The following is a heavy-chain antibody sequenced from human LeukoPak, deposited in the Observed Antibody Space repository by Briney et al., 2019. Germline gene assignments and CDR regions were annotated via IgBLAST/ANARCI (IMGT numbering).Heavy chain of an antibody. CDR3: ARDGFYYYYYMDV. D-gene: IGHD1-14*01. CDR1: GFTFSSYG. CDR2: IGSSSTYI. Sequence: PGGSLRLSCAASGFTFSSYGMNWVRQAPGKGLEWVAWIGSSSTYINYADSVKGRFTISRDNAKNSLYLQINSLRAGDTAVYYCARDGFYYYYYMDVWGKGTTVTVSS. V-gene: IGHV3-21*01. J-gene: IGHJ6*03.